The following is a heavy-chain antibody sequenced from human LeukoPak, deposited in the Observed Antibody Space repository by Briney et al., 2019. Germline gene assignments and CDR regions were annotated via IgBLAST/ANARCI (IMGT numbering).Heavy chain of an antibody. CDR3: ARRRTTIFGVVIDGMDV. Sequence: KPGESLKISCKGSGYSFTSYWIGWVRQMPGKGLEWMGIIYPGDSDTRYSPSFQGQVTISADKSISTAYLQWSSLKASDTAMYHCARRRTTIFGVVIDGMDVWGQGTTVTVSS. J-gene: IGHJ6*02. CDR2: IYPGDSDT. CDR1: GYSFTSYW. D-gene: IGHD3-3*01. V-gene: IGHV5-51*01.